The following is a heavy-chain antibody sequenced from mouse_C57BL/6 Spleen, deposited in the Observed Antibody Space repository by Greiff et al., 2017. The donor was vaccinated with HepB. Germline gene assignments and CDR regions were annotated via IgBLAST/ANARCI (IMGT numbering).Heavy chain of an antibody. V-gene: IGHV1-64*01. Sequence: QVQLKQPGAELVKPGASVKLSCKASGYTFTSYWMHWVKQRPGQGLEWIGMIHPNSGSTNYNEKFKSKATLTVDKSSSTAYMQLSSLTSEDSAVYYCARYYGRSSAWFAYWGQGTLVTVSA. CDR3: ARYYGRSSAWFAY. CDR1: GYTFTSYW. J-gene: IGHJ3*01. D-gene: IGHD1-1*01. CDR2: IHPNSGST.